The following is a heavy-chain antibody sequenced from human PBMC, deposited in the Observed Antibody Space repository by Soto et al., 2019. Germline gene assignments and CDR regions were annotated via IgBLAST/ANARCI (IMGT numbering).Heavy chain of an antibody. V-gene: IGHV4-30-4*01. Sequence: TSETLSLTCTVSGGSLSSGDYYWSWIRQPPGKGLEWIGYIYYSGSTYYNPSLKSRVTISVDTSKNQFSLKLSSVTATDTAVYYCARVGGYCSGGSCYPVYFDYWGQGTLVNVSS. CDR3: ARVGGYCSGGSCYPVYFDY. CDR2: IYYSGST. D-gene: IGHD2-15*01. CDR1: GGSLSSGDYY. J-gene: IGHJ4*02.